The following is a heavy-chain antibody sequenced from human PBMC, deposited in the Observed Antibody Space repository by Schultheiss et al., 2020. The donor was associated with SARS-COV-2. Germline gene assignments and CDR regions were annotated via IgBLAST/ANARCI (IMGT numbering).Heavy chain of an antibody. V-gene: IGHV4-38-2*01. CDR2: INHSGST. CDR3: AVVVTSDAFDI. CDR1: GYSISSGYY. J-gene: IGHJ3*02. D-gene: IGHD2-15*01. Sequence: SQTLSLTCAVSGYSISSGYYWSWIRQPPGKGLEWIGEINHSGSTNYNPSLKSRVTISVDTSKNQFSLKLSSVTAADTAVYYCAVVVTSDAFDIWGQGTMVTVSS.